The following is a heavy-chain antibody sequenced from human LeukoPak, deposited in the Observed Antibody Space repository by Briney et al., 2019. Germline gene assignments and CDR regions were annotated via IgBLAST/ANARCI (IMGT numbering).Heavy chain of an antibody. D-gene: IGHD6-13*01. CDR3: ARDRRQQLVMFYSY. V-gene: IGHV4-34*01. CDR1: GGSFSGYY. J-gene: IGHJ4*02. Sequence: KPSETLSLTCAVYGGSFSGYYWSWIRQPPGKGLEWIGEINHSGSTNYNPSLKSRVTISVDTSKNQFSLKLSSVTAADTAVYYCARDRRQQLVMFYSYWGQGTLVTVSS. CDR2: INHSGST.